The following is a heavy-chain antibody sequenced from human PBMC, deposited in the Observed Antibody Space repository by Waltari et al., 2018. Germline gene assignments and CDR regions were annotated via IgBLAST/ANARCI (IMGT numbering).Heavy chain of an antibody. Sequence: QVQLVQSVAEVNKPASSVTVPCKASGGTFRSYPISWSRQAPGHGLEWMGRISPILGIANDAQKFQGRVTITADKSTSTAYMGLSSLRSEDTAVYYCARSWKSSSRVDGTLYYMDVWGKGTTVTVSS. CDR1: GGTFRSYP. J-gene: IGHJ6*03. CDR2: ISPILGIA. D-gene: IGHD6-13*01. V-gene: IGHV1-69*02. CDR3: ARSWKSSSRVDGTLYYMDV.